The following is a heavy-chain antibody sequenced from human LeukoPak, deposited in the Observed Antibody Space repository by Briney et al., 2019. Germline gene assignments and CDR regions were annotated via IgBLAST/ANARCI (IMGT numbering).Heavy chain of an antibody. CDR1: GFTFSHSW. V-gene: IGHV3-33*08. J-gene: IGHJ6*02. CDR2: IWYDGSNK. Sequence: PGGSLRLSCVASGFTFSHSWMTWVRQAPGKGLEWVAVIWYDGSNKYYADSVKGRFTISRDNSKNTLYLQMNSLRAEDTAVYYCARARIAYYYGMDVWGQGTTVTVSS. D-gene: IGHD2-21*01. CDR3: ARARIAYYYGMDV.